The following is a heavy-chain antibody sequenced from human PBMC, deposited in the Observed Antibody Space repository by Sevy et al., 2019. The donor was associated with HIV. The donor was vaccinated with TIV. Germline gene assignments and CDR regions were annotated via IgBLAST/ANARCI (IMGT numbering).Heavy chain of an antibody. CDR2: ISGISTYT. V-gene: IGHV3-11*06. D-gene: IGHD6-19*01. CDR3: ARRSSGWDYFDY. CDR1: GFTFSDYY. J-gene: IGHJ4*03. Sequence: GGSLRLSCAASGFTFSDYYMSWIRQSPGKGLEWVSLISGISTYTNYADSMKGRFTISRDNAKNSLYLQMNSLRAEDTAVYYCARRSSGWDYFDYWGHGTLVTVSS.